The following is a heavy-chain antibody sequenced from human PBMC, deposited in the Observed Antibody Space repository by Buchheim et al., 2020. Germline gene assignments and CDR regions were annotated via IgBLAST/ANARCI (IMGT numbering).Heavy chain of an antibody. CDR3: AREDLMGNWFDP. D-gene: IGHD3-3*01. Sequence: EVQLVESGGGLVQPGGSLRLSCAASGFTFSSYWLSWVRQAPGKGLEWVANIKHDGSGRYYVDSVKGRFTISRVNATNSLFLQMNSLRAEDTAVYYCAREDLMGNWFDPWGQGTL. V-gene: IGHV3-7*01. CDR1: GFTFSSYW. CDR2: IKHDGSGR. J-gene: IGHJ5*02.